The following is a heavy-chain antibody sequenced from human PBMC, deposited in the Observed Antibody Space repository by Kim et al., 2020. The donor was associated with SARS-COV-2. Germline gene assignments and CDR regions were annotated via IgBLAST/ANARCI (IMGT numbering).Heavy chain of an antibody. D-gene: IGHD3-16*01. CDR3: ARGEQPRSFYYGMDV. V-gene: IGHV3-30-3*01. Sequence: GGSLRLSCAASGFTFSSYAMHWVRQAPGKGLEWVAVISYDGSNKYYADSVKGRFTISRDNSKNTLYLQMNSLRAEDTAVYYCARGEQPRSFYYGMDVWGQGTTVTVSS. J-gene: IGHJ6*02. CDR1: GFTFSSYA. CDR2: ISYDGSNK.